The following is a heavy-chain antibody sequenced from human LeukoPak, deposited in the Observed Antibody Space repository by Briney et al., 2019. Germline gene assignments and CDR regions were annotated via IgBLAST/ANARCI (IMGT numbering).Heavy chain of an antibody. CDR3: VFPYWQDLDH. V-gene: IGHV3-66*01. J-gene: IGHJ4*02. CDR2: IYRSGNT. D-gene: IGHD2-15*01. CDR1: GFTVNSNH. Sequence: GGSLRLSCAVSGFTVNSNHMSWVRQAPGKGLEWVSVIYRSGNTNYADSVKGRFTISRDNSKNTLYLQMNSLRAEDTAVYYCVFPYWQDLDHWGQGTLVTVSS.